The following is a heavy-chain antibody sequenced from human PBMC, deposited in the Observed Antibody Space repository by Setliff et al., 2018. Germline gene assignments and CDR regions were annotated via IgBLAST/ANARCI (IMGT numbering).Heavy chain of an antibody. CDR3: AKDSSSYDY. V-gene: IGHV3-23*01. CDR1: GFTFSIYS. J-gene: IGHJ4*02. D-gene: IGHD6-6*01. CDR2: ISATGGAT. Sequence: PGGSLRLSCAASGFTFSIYSMSWVRQAPGKGLEWVALISATGGATYYADSVKGRFTISRDNSKNTLYLQMNSLRAEDTAVYYCAKDSSSYDYWGQGTLVTVS.